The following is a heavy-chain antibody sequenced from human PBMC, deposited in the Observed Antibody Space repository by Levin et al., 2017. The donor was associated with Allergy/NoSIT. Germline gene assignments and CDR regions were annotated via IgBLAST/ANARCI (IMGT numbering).Heavy chain of an antibody. CDR2: ISSSSSTI. J-gene: IGHJ4*02. CDR1: GFTFSSYS. Sequence: GESLKISCAASGFTFSSYSMNWVRQAPGKGLEWVSYISSSSSTIYYADSVKGRFTISRDNAKNSLYLQMNSLRAEDTAVYYCARAKYYFDYWGQGTLVTVSS. V-gene: IGHV3-48*01. CDR3: ARAKYYFDY.